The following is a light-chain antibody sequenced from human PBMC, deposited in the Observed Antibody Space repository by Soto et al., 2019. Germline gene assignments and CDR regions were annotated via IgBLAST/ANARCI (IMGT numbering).Light chain of an antibody. V-gene: IGLV2-14*01. J-gene: IGLJ3*02. CDR2: EVS. CDR3: SSYTSSSTRV. Sequence: QSALTQPASVSGSPGQSITISCTGTSSDVGGYNYVSWYQQHPGKAPKLMIYEVSNRPSGVCNRFSGSNSGNTASLTISGPQAEDEADCYCSSYTSSSTRVFGGGTKRTVL. CDR1: SSDVGGYNY.